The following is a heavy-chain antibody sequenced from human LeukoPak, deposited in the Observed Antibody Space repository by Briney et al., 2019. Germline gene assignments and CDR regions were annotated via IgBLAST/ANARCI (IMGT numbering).Heavy chain of an antibody. D-gene: IGHD1-1*01. Sequence: ASVRVSCKTSGYTFTNLDINWLRQAPGQGLEWMGWMSPNSGDTGYAQKFQGRVSMTRDTSISTAYMELSSLRSEDAAVYYCASNPPNTGDFYYWGLGSLVTVSS. V-gene: IGHV1-8*01. CDR3: ASNPPNTGDFYY. J-gene: IGHJ4*02. CDR1: GYTFTNLD. CDR2: MSPNSGDT.